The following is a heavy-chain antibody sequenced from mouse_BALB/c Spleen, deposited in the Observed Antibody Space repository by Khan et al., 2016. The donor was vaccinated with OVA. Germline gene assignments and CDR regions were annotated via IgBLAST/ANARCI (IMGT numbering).Heavy chain of an antibody. CDR1: GYNINDIY. CDR3: RKSPIDA. J-gene: IGHJ2*01. V-gene: IGHV14-3*02. Sequence: EVQLQQSGAELVKPAASLKLSCTASGYNINDIYIHWVKQRPEKGLEWIRTTDPANGNTKYDPKFKGKATITADKSSNTAYLQIISLTSEDTAVYCYRKSPIDAGGQGTTLTVSA. CDR2: TDPANGNT.